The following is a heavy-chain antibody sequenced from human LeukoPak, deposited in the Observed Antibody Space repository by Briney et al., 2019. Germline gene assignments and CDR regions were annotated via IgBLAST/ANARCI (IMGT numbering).Heavy chain of an antibody. Sequence: GGSLRLSCAASGSTFSNAWMNWVRQAPGKGLEWVGRIKSKTDGGTTDYAAPVKGRFTISRDDSKNTLYLQMNSLRAEDTAIYYCAKFNGDLSSSWYNGYFDYWGQGALVTVSS. V-gene: IGHV3-15*07. CDR1: GSTFSNAW. CDR2: IKSKTDGGTT. CDR3: AKFNGDLSSSWYNGYFDY. J-gene: IGHJ4*02. D-gene: IGHD6-13*01.